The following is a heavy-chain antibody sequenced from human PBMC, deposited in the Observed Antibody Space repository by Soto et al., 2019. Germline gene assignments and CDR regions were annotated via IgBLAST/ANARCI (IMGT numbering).Heavy chain of an antibody. CDR2: INAGYGNT. CDR3: ARDTGDGTFDF. V-gene: IGHV1-3*01. Sequence: ASVKVSCKASGYTFSSYAMHWVRQAPGQRLEWMGWINAGYGNTKSSQKFQDRVTISRDTSASTAYMELTSLRSEDTAVYYCARDTGDGTFDFWGQGALVTVSS. CDR1: GYTFSSYA. J-gene: IGHJ4*02. D-gene: IGHD7-27*01.